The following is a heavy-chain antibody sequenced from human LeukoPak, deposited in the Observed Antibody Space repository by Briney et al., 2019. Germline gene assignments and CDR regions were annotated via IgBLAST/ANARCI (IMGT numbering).Heavy chain of an antibody. CDR2: INHSGST. Sequence: SETLSLTCAVYGGSFSGYYWSWIRQPPGKGLEWIGEINHSGSTNYNPSPKSRVTISVDTSKNQFSLKLSSVTAADTAVYYCARTEYYYYGMDVWGQGTTATVSS. CDR1: GGSFSGYY. V-gene: IGHV4-34*01. CDR3: ARTEYYYYGMDV. J-gene: IGHJ6*02.